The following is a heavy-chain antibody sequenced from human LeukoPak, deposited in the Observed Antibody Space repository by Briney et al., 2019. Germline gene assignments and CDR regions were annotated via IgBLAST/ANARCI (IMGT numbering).Heavy chain of an antibody. D-gene: IGHD3-22*01. Sequence: GGSLRLSCAASGFTFSNYWMHWVRQAPGKGLEWVSYISSSGSTIYYADSVKGRFTISRDNAKNSLYLQMNSLRAEDTAVYYCARGITMIVVVISYYFDYWGQGTLVAVSS. CDR3: ARGITMIVVVISYYFDY. CDR2: ISSSGSTI. V-gene: IGHV3-48*04. J-gene: IGHJ4*02. CDR1: GFTFSNYW.